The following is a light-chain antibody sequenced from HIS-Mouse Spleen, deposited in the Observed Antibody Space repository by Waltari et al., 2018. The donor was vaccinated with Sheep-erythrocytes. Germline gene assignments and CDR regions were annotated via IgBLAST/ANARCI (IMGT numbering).Light chain of an antibody. CDR2: DVS. CDR1: SSDVGGYNY. V-gene: IGLV2-14*03. J-gene: IGLJ1*01. CDR3: SSYTSSSTLV. Sequence: QSALTQPASVSGSPGQSITISCTRTSSDVGGYNYVSWYQPHPGKAPKLMIYDVSNRPAGVSNRFPGSKSGNTASLTISGLQAEDEADYYCSSYTSSSTLVFGTGTKVTVL.